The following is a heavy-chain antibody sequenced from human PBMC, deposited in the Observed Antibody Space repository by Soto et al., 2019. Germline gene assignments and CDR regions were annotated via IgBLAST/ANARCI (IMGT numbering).Heavy chain of an antibody. V-gene: IGHV4-34*01. CDR1: GGSFSGYY. CDR3: ASLSSWYPYYYYGMDV. D-gene: IGHD6-13*01. Sequence: QVQLQQWGAGLLKPSETLSLTCAVYGGSFSGYYWSWIRQPPGKGLEWIGEINHSGSTNYNPSLKSRVTISVDTSKNQFYLKLSSVTAADTAVYYCASLSSWYPYYYYGMDVWGQGTTVTVSS. CDR2: INHSGST. J-gene: IGHJ6*02.